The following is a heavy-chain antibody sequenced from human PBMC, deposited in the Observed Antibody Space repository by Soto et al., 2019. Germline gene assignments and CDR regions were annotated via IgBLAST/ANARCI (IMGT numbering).Heavy chain of an antibody. CDR2: ISAYNGNT. Sequence: ASVKVSCKASGYTFTSYGISWGRPAPGQGLEWMGWISAYNGNTNYAQKLQGRVTMTTDTSTSTAYMELRSLRSDDTAVYYCAREAAAGTLDYWGQGTLVTVSS. V-gene: IGHV1-18*01. CDR3: AREAAAGTLDY. D-gene: IGHD6-13*01. J-gene: IGHJ4*02. CDR1: GYTFTSYG.